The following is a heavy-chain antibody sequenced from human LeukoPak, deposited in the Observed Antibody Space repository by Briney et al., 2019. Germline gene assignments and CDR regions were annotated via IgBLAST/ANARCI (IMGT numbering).Heavy chain of an antibody. CDR3: ARVEYCGGDCYSNWYFDL. Sequence: SVKVSCKASGGTFSSYAISWVRQAPGQGLEWMGRIIPILGIANYAQKFQGRVTITADKSTSTAYTELSSLRSEDTAVYYCARVEYCGGDCYSNWYFDLWGRGTLVTVSS. V-gene: IGHV1-69*04. CDR1: GGTFSSYA. J-gene: IGHJ2*01. CDR2: IIPILGIA. D-gene: IGHD2-21*02.